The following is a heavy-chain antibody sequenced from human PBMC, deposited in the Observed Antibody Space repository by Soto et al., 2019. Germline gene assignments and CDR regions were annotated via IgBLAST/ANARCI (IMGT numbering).Heavy chain of an antibody. CDR1: GFSRANFP. CDR3: AKGPHPNIRSPYYFDS. V-gene: IGHV3-48*02. CDR2: ISPRGDNI. J-gene: IGHJ4*02. D-gene: IGHD6-6*01. Sequence: GGALRLSCVVSGFSRANFPMNWVRQTPGKGLEWISYISPRGDNIYYTESVKGRFTISRDNARNSLYLQMNSLRDEDAPLYCCAKGPHPNIRSPYYFDSWGQGVSVPVSS.